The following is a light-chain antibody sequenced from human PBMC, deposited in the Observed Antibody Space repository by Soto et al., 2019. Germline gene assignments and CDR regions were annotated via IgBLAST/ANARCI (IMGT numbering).Light chain of an antibody. J-gene: IGKJ2*01. CDR2: SAS. V-gene: IGKV3-20*01. CDR1: QSVSSNY. CDR3: QQYGSSYT. Sequence: EIVLTQSPGTLSLSPGESATLSCRASQSVSSNYLAWYQQKPGQAPRLLIYSASSRATGLPHRFSGSGSGTDFTLTISRLEPEDFAVYYCQQYGSSYTFGQGTKLEIK.